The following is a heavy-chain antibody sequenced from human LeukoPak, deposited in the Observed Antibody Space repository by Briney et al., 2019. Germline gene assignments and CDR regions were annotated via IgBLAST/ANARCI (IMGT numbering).Heavy chain of an antibody. D-gene: IGHD5-12*01. Sequence: SGTLSLTCAVSGGSISSSNWWSWVRQPPGKGLEWIGEIYHSGSTNYNPSLKSRVTISVDKSKNQFSLKLSSVTAADTAVYYCARTGYSGYVGGDYYYYMDVWGKGTTVTVSS. CDR2: IYHSGST. J-gene: IGHJ6*03. CDR1: GGSISSSNW. CDR3: ARTGYSGYVGGDYYYYMDV. V-gene: IGHV4-4*02.